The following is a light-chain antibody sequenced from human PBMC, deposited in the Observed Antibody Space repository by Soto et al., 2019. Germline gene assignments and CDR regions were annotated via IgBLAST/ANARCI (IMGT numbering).Light chain of an antibody. CDR2: LDRSGSY. V-gene: IGLV4-60*02. CDR1: SGHSTYI. Sequence: QSVLTQSSSASASLGSSVKLTCILSSGHSTYIIAWHQQQPGKAPRFLMTLDRSGSYNRGSGVPDRSSGSSSGADRYLTISHLQFEDEGDYYCETWYSNTHKVFGGGTKLTVL. J-gene: IGLJ3*02. CDR3: ETWYSNTHKV.